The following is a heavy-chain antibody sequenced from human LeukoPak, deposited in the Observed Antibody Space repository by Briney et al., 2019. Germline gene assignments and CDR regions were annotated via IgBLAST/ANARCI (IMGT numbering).Heavy chain of an antibody. D-gene: IGHD2-2*02. Sequence: SETLSLTCTVPGYSISSGYYWGWIRQPPGKGLEWIGSIYHSGSTYYNPSLKSRVTISVDTSKNQFSLKLSSVTAADTAVYYCASAIPPFANGIFDYWGQGTLVTVSS. V-gene: IGHV4-38-2*02. J-gene: IGHJ4*02. CDR3: ASAIPPFANGIFDY. CDR1: GYSISSGYY. CDR2: IYHSGST.